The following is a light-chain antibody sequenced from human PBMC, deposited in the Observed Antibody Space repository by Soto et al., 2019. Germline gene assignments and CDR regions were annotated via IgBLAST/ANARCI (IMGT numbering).Light chain of an antibody. CDR1: QDISSH. V-gene: IGKV1-9*01. CDR3: QQVKTYPLT. Sequence: DIQLTQSPSFMSASVGDRVTITCRASQDISSHLAWYQQKPGKAPKLLIYAASTLQSGVPSGFGGSGSGTEFSLTITSLQPEDFATYYCQQVKTYPLTFGGGTKVEIK. J-gene: IGKJ4*01. CDR2: AAS.